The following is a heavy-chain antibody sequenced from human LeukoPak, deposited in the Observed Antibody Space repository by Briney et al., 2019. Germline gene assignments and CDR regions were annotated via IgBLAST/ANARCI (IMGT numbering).Heavy chain of an antibody. D-gene: IGHD3-10*01. V-gene: IGHV1-69*13. CDR3: ARVRSYGSGSYYSYYFDY. CDR2: IIPIFGTA. CDR1: GGTFSSYA. J-gene: IGHJ4*02. Sequence: SVKVSCKASGGTFSSYAISWVRQAPGQGLEWMGGIIPIFGTANYAQKFQGRVTITADESTSTAYMELRSLRSEDTAVYYCARVRSYGSGSYYSYYFDYWGQGTLVTVSS.